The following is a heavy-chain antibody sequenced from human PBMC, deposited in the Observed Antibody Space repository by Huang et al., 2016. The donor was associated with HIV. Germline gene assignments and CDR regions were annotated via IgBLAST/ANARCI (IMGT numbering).Heavy chain of an antibody. CDR1: GFTFSDYG. V-gene: IGHV3-30*02. CDR3: VKDGGSRGWYYAFDI. J-gene: IGHJ3*02. D-gene: IGHD6-19*01. Sequence: QVQLMESGGGVVQPGGSLSLSCAASGFTFSDYGMHWVRQAPGKGLEWVAFIRYDSRNNLYTDSARGRFAISRDNSKNTLYLQMGSLRPDDTAVYYCVKDGGSRGWYYAFDIWSQGTMVTVSS. CDR2: IRYDSRNN.